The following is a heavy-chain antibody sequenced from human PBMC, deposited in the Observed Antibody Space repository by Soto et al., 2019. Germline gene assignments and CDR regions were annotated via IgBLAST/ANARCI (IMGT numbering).Heavy chain of an antibody. J-gene: IGHJ4*02. CDR3: ARGSHYDLSFDY. CDR1: GYTFTSYG. D-gene: IGHD3-3*01. V-gene: IGHV1-18*01. Sequence: ASVKVSCKSTGYTFTSYGISWVRQAPGQGLEWMGWISAYNGNTNYAQKLQGRVTMTTDTSTSTAYMELRSLRSDDTAVYYCARGSHYDLSFDYWGQGNLVTVSS. CDR2: ISAYNGNT.